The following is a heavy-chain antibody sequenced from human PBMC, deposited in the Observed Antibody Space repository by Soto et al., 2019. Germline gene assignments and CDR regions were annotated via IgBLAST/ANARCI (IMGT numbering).Heavy chain of an antibody. Sequence: GGSLRLSCAASGFTFRGDAMSWVRQAPGKGLEWVSSISGSGEMTHYAESVKGRFTISRDNSKNTLYLQTESLRAEDTALYYCARSEMTYNWNDWGQGTLVTVSS. CDR1: GFTFRGDA. CDR2: ISGSGEMT. J-gene: IGHJ4*02. V-gene: IGHV3-23*01. CDR3: ARSEMTYNWND. D-gene: IGHD1-1*01.